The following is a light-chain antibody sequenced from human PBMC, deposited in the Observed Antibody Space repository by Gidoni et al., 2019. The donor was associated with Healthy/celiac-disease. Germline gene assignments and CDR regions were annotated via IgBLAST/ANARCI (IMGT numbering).Light chain of an antibody. V-gene: IGKV3-15*01. CDR3: QQYNNWRWT. CDR1: QSVSSN. J-gene: IGKJ1*01. CDR2: GAS. Sequence: EIVMTQSPATLSVSPGERATLSCRASQSVSSNLAWYQQKPGQAPRLLIYGASTRATGIPARFSGSGSGTEFTLTISSLQSEDFAVYYCQQYNNWRWTFXXXTKVGIK.